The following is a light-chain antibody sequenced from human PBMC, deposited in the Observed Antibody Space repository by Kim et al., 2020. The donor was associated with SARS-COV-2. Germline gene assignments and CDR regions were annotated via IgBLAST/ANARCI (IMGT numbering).Light chain of an antibody. J-gene: IGKJ4*01. CDR3: QQYNDWPPLT. Sequence: EIVMTQSPATLSVSPGERATLSCRASQSVRSDLAWYLQKPGQAPRLLIYGASTRATGVPARFSGSGSGTEFTLTISSLQSEDFAVYYCQQYNDWPPLTFGGGTKVDIK. CDR1: QSVRSD. CDR2: GAS. V-gene: IGKV3-15*01.